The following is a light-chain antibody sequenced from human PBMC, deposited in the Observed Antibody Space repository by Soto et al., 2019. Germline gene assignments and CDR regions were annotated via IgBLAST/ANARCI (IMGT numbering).Light chain of an antibody. CDR1: SSDVGGYNY. Sequence: QSVLTQPASVSGSPGQSVTIFCTGTSSDVGGYNYVSWYQQHPAKAPKLIIFDVSKRPSGVPNRFSGSKSGNTASLTISGLRAEDEADYYCCSYVGRNTYVFGTGTKLTVL. J-gene: IGLJ1*01. V-gene: IGLV2-14*03. CDR2: DVS. CDR3: CSYVGRNTYV.